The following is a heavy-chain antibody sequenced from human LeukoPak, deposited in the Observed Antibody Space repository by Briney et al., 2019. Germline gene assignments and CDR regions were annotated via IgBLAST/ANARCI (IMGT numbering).Heavy chain of an antibody. CDR3: ALHRGRCSSTSCAYYYYYGMDV. Sequence: ASVKVSCKASGYTFTSYGISWVRQAPGQGLEWMGWISAYNGNTNYAQKLQGRVTMTTDTSTSTAYMELRSLRSDDTAVYYCALHRGRCSSTSCAYYYYYGMDVWGQGTTVTVSS. D-gene: IGHD2-2*01. CDR1: GYTFTSYG. CDR2: ISAYNGNT. J-gene: IGHJ6*02. V-gene: IGHV1-18*01.